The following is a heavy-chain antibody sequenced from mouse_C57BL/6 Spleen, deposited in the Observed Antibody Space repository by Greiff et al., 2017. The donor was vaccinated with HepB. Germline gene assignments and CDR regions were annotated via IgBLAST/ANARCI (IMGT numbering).Heavy chain of an antibody. CDR1: GFNIKDYY. Sequence: DVKLVESGAELVRPGASVKLSCTASGFNIKDYYMHWVKQRPEQGLEWIGRIDPEDGDTEYAPKFQGKATMTADTSSNTAYLQLSSLTSEDTAVYYCTLYYGYDGYAMDYWGQGTSVTVSS. D-gene: IGHD2-2*01. J-gene: IGHJ4*01. CDR2: IDPEDGDT. CDR3: TLYYGYDGYAMDY. V-gene: IGHV14-1*01.